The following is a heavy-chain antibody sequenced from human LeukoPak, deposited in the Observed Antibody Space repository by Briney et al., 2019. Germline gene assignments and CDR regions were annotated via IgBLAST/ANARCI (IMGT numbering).Heavy chain of an antibody. CDR3: ARITTYDILTGYYKNWFDP. V-gene: IGHV5-51*01. Sequence: GESLKISCKGSGYRFTSYWIGWVRQMPGKGLEWMGIIYPGDSDTRYSPSFQGQVTISADKSISTAYLQWSSLKASDTAMYYCARITTYDILTGYYKNWFDPWGQGTLVTVSS. D-gene: IGHD3-9*01. J-gene: IGHJ5*02. CDR2: IYPGDSDT. CDR1: GYRFTSYW.